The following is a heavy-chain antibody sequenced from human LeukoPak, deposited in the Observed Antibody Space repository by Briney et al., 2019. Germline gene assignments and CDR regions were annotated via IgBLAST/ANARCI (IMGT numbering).Heavy chain of an antibody. CDR3: ARVSPHRKMSYGNQNWFDT. Sequence: ASVNVSCKASGYIFSNFGINWVRQAPGQGLEWMGWISGYNGYTKYAQKLQGRVTMTTDTSTSTAHMELRSLRSDDTAVYYCARVSPHRKMSYGNQNWFDTWGQGTLVTVSS. CDR1: GYIFSNFG. V-gene: IGHV1-18*01. CDR2: ISGYNGYT. J-gene: IGHJ5*02. D-gene: IGHD3-16*01.